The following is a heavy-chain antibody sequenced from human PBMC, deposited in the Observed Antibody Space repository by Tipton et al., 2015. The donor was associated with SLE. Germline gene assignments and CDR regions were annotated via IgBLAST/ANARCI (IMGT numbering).Heavy chain of an antibody. CDR3: AKGPNIVVVPAAPFDN. CDR2: IYDTETT. V-gene: IGHV4-31*03. Sequence: TLSLTCTVSGGSISSGGYFWSWVRQHPGKGLEWIGYIYDTETTYYNPSLQSRVTISLDTSKNQFSLNLSSVTVADTAVYYCAKGPNIVVVPAAPFDNWGQGTLVIVSS. J-gene: IGHJ4*02. CDR1: GGSISSGGYF. D-gene: IGHD2-2*01.